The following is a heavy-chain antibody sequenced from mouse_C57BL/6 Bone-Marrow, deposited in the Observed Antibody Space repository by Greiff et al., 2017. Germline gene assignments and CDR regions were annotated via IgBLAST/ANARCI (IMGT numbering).Heavy chain of an antibody. CDR1: GYTFTSYW. CDR2: IYPGSGST. CDR3: ARGGIYYGNYGCAY. D-gene: IGHD2-1*01. Sequence: VQLQQSGAELVKPGASVKMSCKASGYTFTSYWITWVKQRPGQGLEWIGDIYPGSGSTNYNEKFKSKATLTVDTSSSTAYMQLSSLPSEDSAVYYWARGGIYYGNYGCAYWGQGTLVTVSA. V-gene: IGHV1-55*01. J-gene: IGHJ3*01.